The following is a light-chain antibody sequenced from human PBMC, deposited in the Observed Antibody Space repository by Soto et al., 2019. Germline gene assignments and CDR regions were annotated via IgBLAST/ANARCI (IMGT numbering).Light chain of an antibody. CDR3: QKYDRAPWT. J-gene: IGKJ1*01. Sequence: DMLMTQSPPSLSASVGDTVAITCRASQGISNHLAWYQQKPGKAPKLLIYAASTLQSGVPSRFSGSGSGTDFTLTISSLQPEDVATYYCQKYDRAPWTFGRGTKVEI. CDR1: QGISNH. CDR2: AAS. V-gene: IGKV1-27*01.